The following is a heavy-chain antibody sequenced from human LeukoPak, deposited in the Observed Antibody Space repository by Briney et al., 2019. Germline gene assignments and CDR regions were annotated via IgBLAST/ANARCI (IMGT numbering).Heavy chain of an antibody. Sequence: PSETLSLTCSVSGGSISGYYWGWIRQPPGKGLEWVESIYYSGSTYYNPSLKSRVTISVDTSKNQFSLKLSSVTAADTAVYYCARHPSMVRGVNVDYWGQGTLVTVSS. CDR1: GGSISGYY. D-gene: IGHD3-10*01. CDR3: ARHPSMVRGVNVDY. V-gene: IGHV4-39*01. J-gene: IGHJ4*02. CDR2: IYYSGST.